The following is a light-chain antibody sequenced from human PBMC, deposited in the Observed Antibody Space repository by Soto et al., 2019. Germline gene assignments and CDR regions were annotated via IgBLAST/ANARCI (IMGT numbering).Light chain of an antibody. V-gene: IGKV3-15*01. CDR3: QQHDDWPRT. Sequence: IVMTQSPATLSVSPGDRATLSCRASQSVSSSYLAWYQQKAGQAPRLPIHGASTRATGIPARFSGSGSGTEFTLTISSLQSEDSAVYYCQQHDDWPRTFGQGTKVDIK. J-gene: IGKJ1*01. CDR2: GAS. CDR1: QSVSSSY.